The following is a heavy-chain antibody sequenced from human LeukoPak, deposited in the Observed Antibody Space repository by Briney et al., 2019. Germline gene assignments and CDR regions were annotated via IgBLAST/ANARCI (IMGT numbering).Heavy chain of an antibody. CDR1: GYTFTSYV. J-gene: IGHJ4*02. Sequence: ASVKVSCKASGYTFTSYVMHRVRQAPGQRLEWMGWINAGNGDTKYSQKFQGRVTITRDTSASTAYMELSSLRSEDTAVFYCARARSGSYIDYWGQGTLVTVPS. D-gene: IGHD1-26*01. CDR3: ARARSGSYIDY. CDR2: INAGNGDT. V-gene: IGHV1-3*01.